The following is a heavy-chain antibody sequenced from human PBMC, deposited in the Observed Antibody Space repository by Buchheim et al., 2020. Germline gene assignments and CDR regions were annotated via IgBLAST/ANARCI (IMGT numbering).Heavy chain of an antibody. CDR3: ARDSTIMADYYDFWSGYYPDY. J-gene: IGHJ4*02. CDR1: GFTFSGYW. Sequence: EVQLVESGGGLVQPGGSLRLSCAASGFTFSGYWMHWVRQAPGKGLVWVSRINSDGSSTSYADSVKGRFTISRDNAKNTLYLQMNSLRAEDTAVYYCARDSTIMADYYDFWSGYYPDYWGQGTL. D-gene: IGHD3-3*01. V-gene: IGHV3-74*01. CDR2: INSDGSST.